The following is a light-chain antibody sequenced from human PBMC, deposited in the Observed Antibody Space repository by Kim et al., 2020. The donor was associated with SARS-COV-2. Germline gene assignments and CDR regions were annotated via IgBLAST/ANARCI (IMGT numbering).Light chain of an antibody. CDR2: WAS. Sequence: DIVMTQSPDSLAVSLGERATINCKSSQSVLYSSNNKNYLAWYQLRPGQPPKLLIYWASTRESGVPNRFSGSGSGTDFTLTISTLQAEDVAVYYGQQYYTTPWTFGQGTKVDSK. CDR1: QSVLYSSNNKNY. J-gene: IGKJ1*01. CDR3: QQYYTTPWT. V-gene: IGKV4-1*01.